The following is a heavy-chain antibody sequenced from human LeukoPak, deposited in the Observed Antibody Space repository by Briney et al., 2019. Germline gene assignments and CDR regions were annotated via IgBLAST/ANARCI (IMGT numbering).Heavy chain of an antibody. V-gene: IGHV1-69*13. D-gene: IGHD5-18*01. J-gene: IGHJ4*02. Sequence: SVKVSCKASGGTFSSYAISWVRQAPGQGLEWVGGIIPIFATANYAQKFQGRVTITADESTSTAYMELSSLRSEDTAVYYCARAGGYGYDRTYFDYWGQGTLVTVSS. CDR3: ARAGGYGYDRTYFDY. CDR2: IIPIFATA. CDR1: GGTFSSYA.